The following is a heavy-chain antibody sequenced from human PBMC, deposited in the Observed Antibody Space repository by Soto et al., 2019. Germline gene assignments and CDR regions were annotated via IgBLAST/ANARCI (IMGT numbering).Heavy chain of an antibody. D-gene: IGHD3-10*01. V-gene: IGHV1-69*02. Sequence: QVQLVQSGAEVKKPGSPVRVSCTASGDTFNFYTISWVRHVPGQGPECIGRIIPMLSMSNYAQKFQGRVTNMADKSTSTVYMNLRGLTSEDSAVYYGATKYGSGSTHYDYWGQGTLVTVSS. CDR1: GDTFNFYT. CDR3: ATKYGSGSTHYDY. J-gene: IGHJ4*02. CDR2: IIPMLSMS.